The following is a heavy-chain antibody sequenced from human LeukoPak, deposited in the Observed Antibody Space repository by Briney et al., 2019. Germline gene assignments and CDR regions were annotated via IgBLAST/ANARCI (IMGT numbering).Heavy chain of an antibody. V-gene: IGHV4-39*01. CDR1: GGSISSSSYY. CDR2: IYYSGST. CDR3: ARFTVEWEPESDAFDI. Sequence: SETLSHTCTVSGGSISSSSYYWGWIRQPPGKGLEWIGSIYYSGSTYYNPSLKSRVTISVDTSKNQFSLKLSSVTAADTAVYYCARFTVEWEPESDAFDIWGQGTMVTVSS. D-gene: IGHD1-26*01. J-gene: IGHJ3*02.